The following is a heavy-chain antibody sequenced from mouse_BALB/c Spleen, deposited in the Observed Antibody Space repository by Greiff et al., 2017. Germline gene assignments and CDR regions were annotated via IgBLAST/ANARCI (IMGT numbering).Heavy chain of an antibody. CDR1: GYTFTSYT. J-gene: IGHJ2*01. CDR3: ARRGRVFDY. Sequence: QVQLKESAAELARPGASVKMSCKASGYTFTSYTMHWVKQRPGQGLEWIGYINPSSGYTEYNQKFKDKTTLTADKSSSTAYMQLSSLTSEDSAVYYCARRGRVFDYWGQGTTLTVSS. V-gene: IGHV1-4*02. CDR2: INPSSGYT.